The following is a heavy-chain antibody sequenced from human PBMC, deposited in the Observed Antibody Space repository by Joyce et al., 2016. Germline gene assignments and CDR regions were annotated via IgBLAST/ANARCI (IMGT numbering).Heavy chain of an antibody. Sequence: EVQLVESGGGLVQIGGSLRLSCAASGFNFGTSWMSWVRQVPGKGLEWLAHINGHGTGTQYADSVKGRFSISRDNSKNSVDLHMKTLRAEDTALYYCATLKFDSSDYNQFLDVWGQGTLVTVSS. CDR1: GFNFGTSW. J-gene: IGHJ1*01. D-gene: IGHD3-22*01. CDR2: INGHGTGT. V-gene: IGHV3-7*05. CDR3: ATLKFDSSDYNQFLDV.